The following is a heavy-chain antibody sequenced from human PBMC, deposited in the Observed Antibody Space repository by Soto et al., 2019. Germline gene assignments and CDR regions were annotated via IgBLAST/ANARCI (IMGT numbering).Heavy chain of an antibody. D-gene: IGHD3-3*01. CDR2: IYWDDDK. CDR1: GFSLSTSGVG. CDR3: AHRPSRESVPIFGVVSDFDP. V-gene: IGHV2-5*02. Sequence: QITLKESGPTLVKPTQTLTLTCTFSGFSLSTSGVGVGWIRQPPGKALEWLALIYWDDDKRYSPSLKSRLTITKDTSKNQVVLTMTNMDPVDTATYYCAHRPSRESVPIFGVVSDFDPWGQGTLVTVSS. J-gene: IGHJ5*02.